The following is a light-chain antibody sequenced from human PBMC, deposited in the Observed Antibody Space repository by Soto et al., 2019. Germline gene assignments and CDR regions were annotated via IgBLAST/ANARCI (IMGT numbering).Light chain of an antibody. Sequence: EIVMTQSPATLSVSPGESATLSCRASQSISSELAWYQQKPGQPPRLLIYGASTRATGVPARFTGSGSGSDFTHTISGLQSEDFAVYYCQQGHNWPLTSGHGTRLEI. V-gene: IGKV3-15*01. CDR1: QSISSE. CDR2: GAS. CDR3: QQGHNWPLT. J-gene: IGKJ2*01.